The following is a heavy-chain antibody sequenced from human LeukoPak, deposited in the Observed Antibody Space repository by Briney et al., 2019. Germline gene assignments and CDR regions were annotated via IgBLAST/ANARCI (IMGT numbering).Heavy chain of an antibody. J-gene: IGHJ4*02. CDR3: ARPYYYDSSGAVPYYFDY. CDR1: GFTFSSYA. CDR2: ISGSGGST. V-gene: IGHV3-23*01. D-gene: IGHD3-22*01. Sequence: PGGSRRLSCAASGFTFSSYAMSWVRQAPGKGLEWVSAISGSGGSTYYADSVKGRFTISRDNSKNTLYLQMNSLRAEDTAVYYCARPYYYDSSGAVPYYFDYWGQGTLVTVSS.